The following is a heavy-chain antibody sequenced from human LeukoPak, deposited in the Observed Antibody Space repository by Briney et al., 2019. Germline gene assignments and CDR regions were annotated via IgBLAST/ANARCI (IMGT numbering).Heavy chain of an antibody. CDR2: INPNSGGT. J-gene: IGHJ6*03. V-gene: IGHV1-2*02. D-gene: IGHD4-17*01. Sequence: ASVKVSCKASGYTFTGYYMHWVRQAPGQGLEWMGWINPNSGGTNYAQKFQGRVTMTRDTSISTAYLQWSSLKASDTAMYYCARHGDYGDYDPFYYYYYMDVWGKGTTVTVSS. CDR1: GYTFTGYY. CDR3: ARHGDYGDYDPFYYYYYMDV.